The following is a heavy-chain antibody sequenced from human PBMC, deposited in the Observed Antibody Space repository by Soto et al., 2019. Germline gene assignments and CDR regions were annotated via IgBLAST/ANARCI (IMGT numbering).Heavy chain of an antibody. J-gene: IGHJ5*02. CDR2: IYHSGST. Sequence: SETLSLTCAVSGGSISSSNWWSWVRQPPGKGLEWIGEIYHSGSTNYNPSLKSRVTISVDKSKNQFSLKLSSVTAADTAVYYCARVTMIVVVITMSWFDPWGQGTLVTVS. CDR1: GGSISSSNW. D-gene: IGHD3-22*01. V-gene: IGHV4-4*02. CDR3: ARVTMIVVVITMSWFDP.